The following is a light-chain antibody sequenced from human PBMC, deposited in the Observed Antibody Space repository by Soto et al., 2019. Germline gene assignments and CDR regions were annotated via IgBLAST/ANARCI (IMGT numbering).Light chain of an antibody. CDR3: QQSYSTPFT. CDR2: AAS. V-gene: IGKV1-39*01. CDR1: QSISSY. J-gene: IGKJ3*01. Sequence: DIQMTQSPSSLSASVGDRVTITCRASQSISSYLNWYQQKPGKAPKLLIYAASSLQSGVPSRFSGSGSWTDFTRTISSLQPEEFATDYCQQSYSTPFTFGPGTKVDI.